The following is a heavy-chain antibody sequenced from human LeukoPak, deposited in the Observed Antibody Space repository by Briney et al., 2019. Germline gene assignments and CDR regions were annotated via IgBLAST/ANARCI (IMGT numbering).Heavy chain of an antibody. D-gene: IGHD2-2*02. CDR2: ISGDGKSY. V-gene: IGHV3-30*18. CDR3: AKERGRYSASDI. Sequence: QPGGSLTLSCAASGFSFSTYAMSWVRQAPGKGLEWVAVISGDGKSYQYADSVKGRVTISRNNSKNTVSLEMNSLRADDTAVYYCAKERGRYSASDIWGQGTMVTVSS. CDR1: GFSFSTYA. J-gene: IGHJ3*02.